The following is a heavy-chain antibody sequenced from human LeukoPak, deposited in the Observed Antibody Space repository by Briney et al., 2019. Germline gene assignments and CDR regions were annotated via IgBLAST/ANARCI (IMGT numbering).Heavy chain of an antibody. J-gene: IGHJ4*02. V-gene: IGHV4-34*01. CDR1: GGSFSGYY. CDR2: INHSGST. CDR3: ARVNGCGGDCYSFFDY. Sequence: SETLSLTCAVYGGSFSGYYWSWIRQPPGKGLEWIGEINHSGSTNYNPSLKSRVTISVDTSKNQFSLKLSSVTAADTAVYYCARVNGCGGDCYSFFDYWGQGTLVTVSS. D-gene: IGHD2-21*02.